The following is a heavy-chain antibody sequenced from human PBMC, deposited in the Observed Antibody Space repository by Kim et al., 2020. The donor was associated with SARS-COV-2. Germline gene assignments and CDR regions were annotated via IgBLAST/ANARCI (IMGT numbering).Heavy chain of an antibody. CDR3: ARDPSDFWSGSIRTGFDP. Sequence: GGSLRLSCAASGFTFSSYAMHWVRQAPGKGLEWVAVISYDGSNKYYADSVKGRFTISRDNSKNTLYLQMNSLRAEDTAVYYCARDPSDFWSGSIRTGFDPWGQGTLVTVSS. J-gene: IGHJ5*02. CDR1: GFTFSSYA. CDR2: ISYDGSNK. D-gene: IGHD3-3*01. V-gene: IGHV3-30-3*01.